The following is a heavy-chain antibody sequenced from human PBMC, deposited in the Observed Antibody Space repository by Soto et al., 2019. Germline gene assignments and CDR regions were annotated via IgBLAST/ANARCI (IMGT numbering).Heavy chain of an antibody. CDR2: VTDSGIST. V-gene: IGHV3-23*01. J-gene: IGHJ4*02. CDR3: ANRRSLSFDH. CDR1: GFTFSIYG. Sequence: GGSLRLSCAASGFTFSIYGMSWVRQAPGQGLEWVSSVTDSGISTYYADSVKGRFSISRDNSKNTLYLQMNSLRAEDTAVYYCANRRSLSFDHWGQGTLVTVYS.